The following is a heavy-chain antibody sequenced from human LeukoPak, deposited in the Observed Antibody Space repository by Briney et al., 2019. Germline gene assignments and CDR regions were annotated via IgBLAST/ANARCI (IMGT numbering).Heavy chain of an antibody. CDR2: INWSGGST. Sequence: PGGSLSLSCTASGFAFDEHGMSWVRRVPGKGLEWVSGINWSGGSTGYADPLRGRFTISRDNAKNSLYLQMDSLRAEDTALYYCARAPITSPFYFHYWGQGTLVTVSS. CDR3: ARAPITSPFYFHY. J-gene: IGHJ4*02. CDR1: GFAFDEHG. V-gene: IGHV3-20*04. D-gene: IGHD2-2*01.